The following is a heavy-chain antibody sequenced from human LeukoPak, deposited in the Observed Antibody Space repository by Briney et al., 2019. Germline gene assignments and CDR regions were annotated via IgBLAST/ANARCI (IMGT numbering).Heavy chain of an antibody. CDR2: ITGSATRT. V-gene: IGHV3-23*01. J-gene: IGHJ4*02. CDR1: GFTFGNYA. CDR3: ARDRVSSGYLLGVDY. D-gene: IGHD3-22*01. Sequence: GGSLRLSCRASGFTFGNYAMNWVRQAPGRGLEWVSSITGSATRTFYTDSLRGRFTISRDNSKNTLYLQMNRLRAEDTAVYYCARDRVSSGYLLGVDYWGQGTLVTVSS.